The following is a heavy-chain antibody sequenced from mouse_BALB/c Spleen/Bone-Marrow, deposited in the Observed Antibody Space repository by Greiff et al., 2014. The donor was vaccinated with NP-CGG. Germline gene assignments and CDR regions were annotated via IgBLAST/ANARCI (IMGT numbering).Heavy chain of an antibody. D-gene: IGHD1-1*01. Sequence: EVQLQQSGSELVKPGASVKLSYAASGFNIKDTYMHWVKQRPEQGLEWIGRIDPANGDTKYDPKFQGKATITADTSSNTAYLQLSSLTSEDTAVYYCTRPSFYYGSSYWYFDVWGAGTTVTVSS. CDR1: GFNIKDTY. V-gene: IGHV14-3*02. J-gene: IGHJ1*01. CDR3: TRPSFYYGSSYWYFDV. CDR2: IDPANGDT.